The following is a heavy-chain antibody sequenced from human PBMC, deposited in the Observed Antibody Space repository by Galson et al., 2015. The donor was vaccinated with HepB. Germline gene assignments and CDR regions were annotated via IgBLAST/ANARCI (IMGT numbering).Heavy chain of an antibody. CDR2: IYHSGST. V-gene: IGHV4-30-2*01. J-gene: IGHJ4*02. Sequence: TLSLTCAVSGGSISSGGYSWSWIRQPPGKGLEWIGYIYHSGSTYYNPSLKSRVTISVDRSKNQFSLKLSSVTAADTAVYYCASTVDYYDSSGYVGYFDYWGQGTLVTVSS. D-gene: IGHD3-22*01. CDR1: GGSISSGGYS. CDR3: ASTVDYYDSSGYVGYFDY.